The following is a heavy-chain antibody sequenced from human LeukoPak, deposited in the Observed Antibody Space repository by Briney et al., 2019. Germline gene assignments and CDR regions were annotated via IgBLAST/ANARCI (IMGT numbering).Heavy chain of an antibody. Sequence: GSSVKVSCKXSGGTFSSYAISWVRQAPGQGLEWMGGIIPIFGTANYAQKFQGRVTITADESTSTAYMELSSLRSEDTAVYYCASNDIVVVPAAPAKPFDYWGQGTLVTVSS. CDR3: ASNDIVVVPAAPAKPFDY. CDR1: GGTFSSYA. D-gene: IGHD2-2*01. J-gene: IGHJ4*02. V-gene: IGHV1-69*01. CDR2: IIPIFGTA.